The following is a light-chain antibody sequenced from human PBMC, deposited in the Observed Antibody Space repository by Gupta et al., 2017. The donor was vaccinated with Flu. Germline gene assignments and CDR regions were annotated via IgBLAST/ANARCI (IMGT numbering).Light chain of an antibody. Sequence: QSALTQPASVSGSPGQSITISCTGTSSDVGSYNLVSWNQQHPGKAPKLMIYEGSKRPSGVSNRFSGSKSGNTASLTISGLQAEDEADYYCCSYAGSSTFVFGTGTKVTVL. CDR1: SSDVGSYNL. V-gene: IGLV2-23*01. CDR3: CSYAGSSTFV. CDR2: EGS. J-gene: IGLJ1*01.